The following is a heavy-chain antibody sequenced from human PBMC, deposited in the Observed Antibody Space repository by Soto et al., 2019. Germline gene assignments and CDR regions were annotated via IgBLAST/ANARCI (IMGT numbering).Heavy chain of an antibody. CDR2: IYWDDDK. CDR1: GFSLSTTGVG. D-gene: IGHD3-16*01. J-gene: IGHJ5*02. CDR3: AQRLRDYVLGRDRAHYFDP. Sequence: QITLKESGPTLVRPTQTLTLTCTFSGFSLSTTGVGVGWIRQPPGKALEWLALIYWDDDKRYSPSLKSRLTITKDTSKNEVILTMTNMDPGDTSTYYCAQRLRDYVLGRDRAHYFDPLCQGTLVTVSS. V-gene: IGHV2-5*02.